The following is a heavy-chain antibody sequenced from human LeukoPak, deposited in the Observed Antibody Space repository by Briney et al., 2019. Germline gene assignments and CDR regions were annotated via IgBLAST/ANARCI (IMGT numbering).Heavy chain of an antibody. J-gene: IGHJ5*02. CDR3: ARGLEWLTRRHTWFDP. D-gene: IGHD3-3*01. CDR2: INPSGGST. V-gene: IGHV1-46*01. Sequence: ASVKFSCKASGYTFTSYYMHWVRQAPGQGLEWMGIINPSGGSTSYAQKFQGRVTMTRDMSTSTVYMELSSLRSDDTAVYYCARGLEWLTRRHTWFDPWGQGTLVTVSS. CDR1: GYTFTSYY.